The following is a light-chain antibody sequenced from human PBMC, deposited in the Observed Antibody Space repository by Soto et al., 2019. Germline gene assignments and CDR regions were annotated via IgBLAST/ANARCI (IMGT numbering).Light chain of an antibody. CDR1: QDIGSA. Sequence: IQLTQSPSSLSASVGDRVTITCRAGQDIGSALAWYQQRPGKAPKLLLYDASNLEAGVPSRFSGSGSGTQFTLTITSLRPEDFATYYCQQCNGFPLTFGGGTKVQIK. J-gene: IGKJ4*01. V-gene: IGKV1-13*02. CDR2: DAS. CDR3: QQCNGFPLT.